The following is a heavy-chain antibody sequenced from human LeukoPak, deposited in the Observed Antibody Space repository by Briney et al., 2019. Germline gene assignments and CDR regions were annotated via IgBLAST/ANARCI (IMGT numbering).Heavy chain of an antibody. Sequence: SETLSLTCTVSGGSISSYYWSWIRQPPGKGLEWIGYMYYSGSTNYNPSLKSRVTISVDTSKNQFSLKLSSVTAADTAMYYCARVGPRGSYGFDYWGQGTLVTVSS. CDR1: GGSISSYY. J-gene: IGHJ4*02. CDR3: ARVGPRGSYGFDY. D-gene: IGHD5-18*01. CDR2: MYYSGST. V-gene: IGHV4-59*01.